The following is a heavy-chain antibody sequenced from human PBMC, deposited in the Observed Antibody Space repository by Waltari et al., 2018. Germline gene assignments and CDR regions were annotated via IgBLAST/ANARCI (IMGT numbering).Heavy chain of an antibody. CDR3: ARAPTYYYDSSGPRGAFDI. V-gene: IGHV1-69*01. Sequence: QVQLVQSGAEVKKPGSSVKVSCKAPGGTFSSYAISWVRQAPGQGLEWMGGIIPIFGTANYAQKFQGRVTITADESTSTAYMELSSLRSEDTAVYYCARAPTYYYDSSGPRGAFDIWGQGTMVTVSS. J-gene: IGHJ3*02. D-gene: IGHD3-22*01. CDR2: IIPIFGTA. CDR1: GGTFSSYA.